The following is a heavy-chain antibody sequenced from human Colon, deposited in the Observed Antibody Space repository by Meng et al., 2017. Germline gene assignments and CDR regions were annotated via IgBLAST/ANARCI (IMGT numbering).Heavy chain of an antibody. Sequence: ASVKVSCKASGYTFTSYTISWVRQAPGQGLEWMGWISAYNGNTNYAQKPQGRVTMTTDTSTSTAYMELRSLRSDDTAVYYCARGRQLASPTGYDAFDIWGQGTMVTVSS. D-gene: IGHD6-13*01. CDR1: GYTFTSYT. CDR2: ISAYNGNT. CDR3: ARGRQLASPTGYDAFDI. J-gene: IGHJ3*02. V-gene: IGHV1-18*01.